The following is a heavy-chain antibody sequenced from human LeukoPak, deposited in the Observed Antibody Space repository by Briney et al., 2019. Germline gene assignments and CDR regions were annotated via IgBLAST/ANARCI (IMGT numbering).Heavy chain of an antibody. V-gene: IGHV3-7*04. CDR2: IKQXXSXK. Sequence: GGSLRLSCAASXFXXXXXXLXXXXXXPXXXLEWVXKIKQXXSXKNYVDSVKGRFTISRDNAKNSLYLQMNSLRAEDTAVYYCARAYFDYWGQGALVTVSS. J-gene: IGHJ4*02. CDR1: XFXXXXXX. CDR3: ARAYFDY.